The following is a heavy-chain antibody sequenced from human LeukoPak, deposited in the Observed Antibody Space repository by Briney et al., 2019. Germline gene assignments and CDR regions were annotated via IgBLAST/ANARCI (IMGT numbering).Heavy chain of an antibody. D-gene: IGHD4-17*01. J-gene: IGHJ5*02. V-gene: IGHV3-74*01. Sequence: PGGSLRLSCAASGITFSSYWMHWVRQAPGKGLVWVSRINSDGSSTSYADSVKGRFTISRDNAKNTLYLQMNSLRAEDTAVYYCARRVTNYGDYPWGQGTLVTVSS. CDR3: ARRVTNYGDYP. CDR2: INSDGSST. CDR1: GITFSSYW.